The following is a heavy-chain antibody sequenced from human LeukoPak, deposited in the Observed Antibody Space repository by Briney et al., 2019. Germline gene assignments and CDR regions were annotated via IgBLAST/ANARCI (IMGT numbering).Heavy chain of an antibody. V-gene: IGHV3-48*01. Sequence: GGSLRLSCAASGFTFSSYSMNWVRQAPGKGLEWVSYISSSSSTIYYADSVKGRFTISRDNAKNSLYLQMNSLRAEDTAVYYCARDGQLELREGLYYFDYWGQGTLVTVSS. J-gene: IGHJ4*02. CDR2: ISSSSSTI. D-gene: IGHD1-7*01. CDR1: GFTFSSYS. CDR3: ARDGQLELREGLYYFDY.